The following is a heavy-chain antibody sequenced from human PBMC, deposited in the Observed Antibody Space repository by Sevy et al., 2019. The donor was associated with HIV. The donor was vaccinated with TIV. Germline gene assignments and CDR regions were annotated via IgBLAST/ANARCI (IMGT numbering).Heavy chain of an antibody. CDR2: IKQDGSEK. CDR1: GLNVGNYW. CDR3: AGGGDWLIDY. Sequence: GGSLRLSCAASGLNVGNYWMNWVRQAPGKGLEWVANIKQDGSEKYYVDSVKGRFTISRDNAKNSVYLQMTSLRVEDTALYFCAGGGDWLIDYWGQGTLVTVSS. J-gene: IGHJ4*02. D-gene: IGHD2-21*02. V-gene: IGHV3-7*01.